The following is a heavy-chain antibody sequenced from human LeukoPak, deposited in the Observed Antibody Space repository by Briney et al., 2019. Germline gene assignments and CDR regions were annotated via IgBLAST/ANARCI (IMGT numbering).Heavy chain of an antibody. CDR3: ARCGYYYDSSGYYQQYYYYYYMDV. CDR1: GFTFSSYV. V-gene: IGHV3-7*01. CDR2: IKEDGSEE. J-gene: IGHJ6*03. D-gene: IGHD3-22*01. Sequence: GGSLRLSCAASGFTFSSYVMHWVRQAPGKGLEWVANIKEDGSEEYYVDSVKGRFTISRDNAKNSLYLQMNSLRVEDTAVYYCARCGYYYDSSGYYQQYYYYYYMDVWGKGTTVTVSS.